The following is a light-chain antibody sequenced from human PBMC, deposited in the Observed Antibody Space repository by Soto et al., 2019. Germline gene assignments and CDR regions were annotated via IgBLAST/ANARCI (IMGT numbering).Light chain of an antibody. J-gene: IGKJ5*01. V-gene: IGKV3D-20*01. CDR3: QQYDSLIT. Sequence: EIVLTQSPATLSLSPGERGTLSCGASQTIRTNYLAWYQHKPGLAPRLLIYDASARATGTADRFRGSGSGTNFTLTISRLEPGDSAVYYCQQYDSLITFGQGTRLEIK. CDR2: DAS. CDR1: QTIRTNY.